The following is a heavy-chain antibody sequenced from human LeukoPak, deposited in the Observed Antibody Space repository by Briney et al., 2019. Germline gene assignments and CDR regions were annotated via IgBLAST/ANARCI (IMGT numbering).Heavy chain of an antibody. D-gene: IGHD6-19*01. CDR3: ARDAVTGYSSGWYKPFPFDY. CDR1: GFIFSSYG. Sequence: GGSLRLSCTASGFIFSSYGMHWVRQAPGKGLEWVSAISGSGGTTYYADSVKGRFTISRDNTKNSLYLQMNSLRVDDTAVYYCARDAVTGYSSGWYKPFPFDYWGQGSLVTVSS. V-gene: IGHV3-21*01. J-gene: IGHJ4*02. CDR2: ISGSGGTT.